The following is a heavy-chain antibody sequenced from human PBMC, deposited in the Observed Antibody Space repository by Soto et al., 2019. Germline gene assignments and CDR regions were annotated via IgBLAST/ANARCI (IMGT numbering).Heavy chain of an antibody. Sequence: KVSCKGSGYTFSTNEIAWVRQTPGKGLEWMGIIYPGDSDTRYSPSFEGQVTISVDKSISTAYLQWSSLKASDTAMYYCARRQALDYWGQGTLVTVSS. CDR2: IYPGDSDT. CDR3: ARRQALDY. V-gene: IGHV5-51*01. J-gene: IGHJ4*02. CDR1: GYTFSTNE.